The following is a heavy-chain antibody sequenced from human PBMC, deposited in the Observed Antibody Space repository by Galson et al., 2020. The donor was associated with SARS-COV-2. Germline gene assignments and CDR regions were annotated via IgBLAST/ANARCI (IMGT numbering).Heavy chain of an antibody. V-gene: IGHV3-9*01. Sequence: GGSLRLSCAASGFTFDDYAMHWVRQAPGKGLEWVSGISWNSGSIGYADSVKGRFTISRDNAKNSLYLQMNSLRAGDTALYYCAKDVQPGSSSMDYWGQGTLVTVSS. CDR2: ISWNSGSI. J-gene: IGHJ4*02. CDR3: AKDVQPGSSSMDY. D-gene: IGHD6-13*01. CDR1: GFTFDDYA.